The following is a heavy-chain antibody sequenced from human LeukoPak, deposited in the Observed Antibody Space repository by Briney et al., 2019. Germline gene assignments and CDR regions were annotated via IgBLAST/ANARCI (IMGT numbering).Heavy chain of an antibody. CDR1: GFTFNRYA. D-gene: IGHD3-22*01. CDR2: ICYDGSNK. V-gene: IGHV3-30*02. Sequence: GGALRLSCAASGFTFNRYAMHWVRQAPGKGLEGVAFICYDGSNKYYADSVKGRFTVSRDNSKKKLYLQMNSLRAEDTAVYYCATAERGYYDSSGFFGAIDYWGQGSLLSVSS. J-gene: IGHJ4*02. CDR3: ATAERGYYDSSGFFGAIDY.